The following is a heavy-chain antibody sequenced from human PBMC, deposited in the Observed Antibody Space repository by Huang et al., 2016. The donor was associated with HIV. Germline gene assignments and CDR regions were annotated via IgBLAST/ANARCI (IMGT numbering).Heavy chain of an antibody. V-gene: IGHV4-34*01. CDR3: ASGPHSARTLDF. CDR2: IEYVGST. J-gene: IGHJ4*02. D-gene: IGHD6-6*01. CDR1: GGSFTGYY. Sequence: QVQLQQWGAGLLKPSETLSLTCAVYGGSFTGYYWSWFRQPPGQGLGWIGEIEYVGSTNYNPSLKSRVTMSVDTSKNQFSLKLISVTAADTAMYYWASGPHSARTLDFWGQGTLVTVSS.